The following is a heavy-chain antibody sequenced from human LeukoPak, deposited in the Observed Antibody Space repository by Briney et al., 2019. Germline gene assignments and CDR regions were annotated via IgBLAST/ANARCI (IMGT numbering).Heavy chain of an antibody. CDR1: GFTVSSNH. CDR3: ARDLAYYGSGKQNY. V-gene: IGHV3-66*01. J-gene: IGHJ4*02. CDR2: INSGGST. Sequence: PGGSLRLSCAASGFTVSSNHMSWVRRAPGKGLVWVSVINSGGSTYYADSVKGRFTISRDNSKNTLYLQMNSLRAEDTAVYYCARDLAYYGSGKQNYWGQGTLVTVSS. D-gene: IGHD3-10*01.